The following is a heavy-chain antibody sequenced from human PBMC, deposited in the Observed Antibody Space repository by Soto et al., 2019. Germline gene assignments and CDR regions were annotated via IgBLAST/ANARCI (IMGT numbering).Heavy chain of an antibody. J-gene: IGHJ3*01. Sequence: QVQLQESGQGLVKPSGTLSLTCAASGDSSGNSRWWTWVRQPPGKGLEWIGDIFHSGDTNYNPSLKSRVFISVDKSQNQFSLKVSSVTAADTAVYYCAYSTGWYRHDVWGQGTLVTVSS. V-gene: IGHV4-4*02. CDR3: AYSTGWYRHDV. D-gene: IGHD6-19*01. CDR2: IFHSGDT. CDR1: GDSSGNSRW.